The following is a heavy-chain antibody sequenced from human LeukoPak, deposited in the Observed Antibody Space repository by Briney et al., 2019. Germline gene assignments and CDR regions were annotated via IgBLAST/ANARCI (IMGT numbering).Heavy chain of an antibody. Sequence: PSETLSLTCTVSGGSISSYYWSSIRQPPGKGLECSWYIYYSGSTNYNPSLKSRVTISVDTSKNQFSLKLSSVTAADTAVYYCARRGGGRVGSGSYWYFDYWGQGTLVTVSS. J-gene: IGHJ4*02. D-gene: IGHD3-10*01. CDR1: GGSISSYY. CDR2: IYYSGST. V-gene: IGHV4-59*12. CDR3: ARRGGGRVGSGSYWYFDY.